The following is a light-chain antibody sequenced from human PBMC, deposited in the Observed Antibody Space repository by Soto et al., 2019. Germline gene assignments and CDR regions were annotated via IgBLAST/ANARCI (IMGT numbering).Light chain of an antibody. CDR1: SSDVGRYNF. Sequence: QSALTQPASVSGSPGQSITISCTGTSSDVGRYNFVSWYQQHPGKAPRLMIYEVSNRPSGVSDRFSGSKSGNRASLTISGLQAEDEADYYCSSYTTSSTLMFGGGTKLTVL. CDR3: SSYTTSSTLM. CDR2: EVS. J-gene: IGLJ3*02. V-gene: IGLV2-14*01.